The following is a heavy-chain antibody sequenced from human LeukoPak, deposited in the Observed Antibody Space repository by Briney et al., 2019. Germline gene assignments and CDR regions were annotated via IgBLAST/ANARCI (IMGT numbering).Heavy chain of an antibody. CDR1: AYTFTSYY. D-gene: IGHD3-9*01. CDR3: ARADRLPGYSAPVGDY. Sequence: ASVKVSCKASAYTFTSYYMHWVRQAPGQGLEWMGIINPSGGITTYAQKIQDRVTVTMDTSTSTVYMGLSSLRSEDTAIYYCARADRLPGYSAPVGDYWGQGTLVTVSS. CDR2: INPSGGIT. V-gene: IGHV1-46*01. J-gene: IGHJ4*02.